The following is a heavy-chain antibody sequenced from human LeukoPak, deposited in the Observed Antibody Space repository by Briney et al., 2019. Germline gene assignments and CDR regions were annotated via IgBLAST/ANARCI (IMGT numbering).Heavy chain of an antibody. CDR2: MNPNSGNT. J-gene: IGHJ4*02. D-gene: IGHD2-8*01. V-gene: IGHV1-8*03. CDR1: GYTFTSYD. Sequence: ASVKVSCKASGYTFTSYDINWVRQATGQGLEWMGWMNPNSGNTGYAQKFQDRVTITRNTSISTAYMELSSLRSEDTAVYYCARAPSYYIVLMVYAFSHPYYFNYWGQGTLVTVSS. CDR3: ARAPSYYIVLMVYAFSHPYYFNY.